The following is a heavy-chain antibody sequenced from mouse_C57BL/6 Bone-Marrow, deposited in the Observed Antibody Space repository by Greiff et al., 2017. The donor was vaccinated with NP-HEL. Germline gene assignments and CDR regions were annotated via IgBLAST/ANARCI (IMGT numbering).Heavy chain of an antibody. D-gene: IGHD2-10*02. V-gene: IGHV1-39*01. CDR1: GYSFTDYN. J-gene: IGHJ2*01. Sequence: EVQLQQSGPELVKPGASVKISCKASGYSFTDYNMNWVKQSNGKSLEWIGVINPNYGTTSYNQKFKGKATLTVDQSSSTAYMQLNSLTSEDSAVYYCARRGMGESSMGGYSHCDYWGQGTTLTVSS. CDR3: ARRGMGESSMGGYSHCDY. CDR2: INPNYGTT.